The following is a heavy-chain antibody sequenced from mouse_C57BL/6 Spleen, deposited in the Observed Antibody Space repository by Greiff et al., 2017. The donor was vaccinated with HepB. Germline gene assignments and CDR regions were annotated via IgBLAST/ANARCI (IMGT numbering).Heavy chain of an antibody. CDR1: GFTFSSYT. CDR3: ARHGDLSFITDY. D-gene: IGHD1-1*01. Sequence: EVKLMESGGGLVKPGGSLKLSCAASGFTFSSYTMSWVRQTQEKRLEWVATISGGGGNTYYPDSVKGRFTISRDNAKNTLYLQMSSLRSEDTALYYCARHGDLSFITDYWGQGTTLTVSS. J-gene: IGHJ2*01. V-gene: IGHV5-9*01. CDR2: ISGGGGNT.